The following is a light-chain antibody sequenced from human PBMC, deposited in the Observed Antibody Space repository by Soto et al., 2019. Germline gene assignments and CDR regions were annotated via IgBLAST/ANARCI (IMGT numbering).Light chain of an antibody. J-gene: IGLJ1*01. V-gene: IGLV2-11*01. CDR1: SSDVGGYNY. CDR2: DVN. CDR3: CSYAGSYRNV. Sequence: QSALTQPRSVSGSPGQSVTISCTGTSSDVGGYNYVSWYQQHPGKAPKLMIYDVNKRPSGVPDRFSGSKSGNTASLTISGLRAGNGVVYSCCSYAGSYRNVLGTGTKVTVL.